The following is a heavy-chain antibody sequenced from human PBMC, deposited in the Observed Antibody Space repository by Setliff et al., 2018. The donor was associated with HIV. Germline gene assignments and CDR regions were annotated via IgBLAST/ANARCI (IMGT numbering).Heavy chain of an antibody. J-gene: IGHJ1*01. D-gene: IGHD1-26*01. CDR2: MSVYNAKA. CDR1: GYRFISYG. CDR3: ARGVGATSAQH. V-gene: IGHV1-18*01. Sequence: ASVKVSCKASGYRFISYGITWVRQAPGQGPEWMGYMSVYNAKADYAQKFQGRVTMTTDTSTSTVYMELRSLTSDDTAVYYCARGVGATSAQHWGQGTLVIVSS.